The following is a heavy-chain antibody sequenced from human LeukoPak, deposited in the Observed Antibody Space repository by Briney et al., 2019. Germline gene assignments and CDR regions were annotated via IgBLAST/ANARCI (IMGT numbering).Heavy chain of an antibody. CDR3: ARGRRYSGYDLDY. CDR1: GGTFSSYA. V-gene: IGHV1-69*06. CDR2: IIPIFGTA. D-gene: IGHD5-12*01. J-gene: IGHJ4*02. Sequence: GASVKVSCKASGGTFSSYAISWVRQAPGQGLEWMGGIIPIFGTANYAQKFQGRVTITADKSTSTAYMELSSLRSEDTAVYYCARGRRYSGYDLDYWGQGTWSPSPQ.